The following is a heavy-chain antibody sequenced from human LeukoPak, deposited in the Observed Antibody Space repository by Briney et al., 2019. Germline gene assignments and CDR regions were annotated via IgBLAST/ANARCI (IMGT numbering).Heavy chain of an antibody. D-gene: IGHD5-12*01. CDR3: AKRAPTTEKYNDY. CDR1: GFTFSSYG. J-gene: IGHJ4*02. Sequence: GGSLRLSCAASGFTFSSYGMSWVRQAPGKGLERVSGISGGGGSTYYADSVKGRFTISRDNSKNTLYLQMNSLRAEDTALYYCAKRAPTTEKYNDYWGQGTLVTVSS. V-gene: IGHV3-23*01. CDR2: ISGGGGST.